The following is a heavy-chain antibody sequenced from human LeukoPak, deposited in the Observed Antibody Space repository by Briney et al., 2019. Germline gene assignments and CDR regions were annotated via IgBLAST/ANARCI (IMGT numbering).Heavy chain of an antibody. CDR3: ARAPSNYYQAFDP. CDR2: IYYSGST. CDR1: GGSISNSGYY. Sequence: SETLSLTCTVSGGSISNSGYYWGCIRQPPGKGLEWIGNIYYSGSTYYNPSLKSRVTISVDTSKNQFSLKMTSVTAADTAVYYCARAPSNYYQAFDPWGQGTLVTVSS. J-gene: IGHJ5*02. D-gene: IGHD4/OR15-4a*01. V-gene: IGHV4-39*01.